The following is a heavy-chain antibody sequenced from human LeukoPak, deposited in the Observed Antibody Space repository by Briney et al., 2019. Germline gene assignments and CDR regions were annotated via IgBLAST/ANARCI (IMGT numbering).Heavy chain of an antibody. D-gene: IGHD3-9*01. J-gene: IGHJ4*02. V-gene: IGHV1-18*04. CDR3: ARVNNYDILSSFDY. Sequence: ASVKVSCKASGYTFTSYGISWVRQAPGQGLEWMGWISAYNGNTNYAQNLQGRATLTTDTSTSTAYMELRSLRSDDTAVHYCARVNNYDILSSFDYWGQGTLVTVSS. CDR1: GYTFTSYG. CDR2: ISAYNGNT.